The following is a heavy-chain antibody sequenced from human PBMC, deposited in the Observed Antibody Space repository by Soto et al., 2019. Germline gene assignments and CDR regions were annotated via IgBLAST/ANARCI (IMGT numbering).Heavy chain of an antibody. Sequence: QVQLQQWGAGLLKPSETLSLTCAVYGGSFSGYYWSWIRQPPGKGLEWIGEINHSGSTNYNPSLKSLVTISVDTSKNQFSLKLSSVTAADTAVYYCARGRRDYVWGSYRGYFDYWGQGTLVTVSS. CDR3: ARGRRDYVWGSYRGYFDY. CDR1: GGSFSGYY. J-gene: IGHJ4*02. D-gene: IGHD3-16*02. CDR2: INHSGST. V-gene: IGHV4-34*01.